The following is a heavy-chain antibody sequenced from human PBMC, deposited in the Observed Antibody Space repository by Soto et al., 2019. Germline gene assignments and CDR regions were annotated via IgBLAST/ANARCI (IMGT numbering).Heavy chain of an antibody. CDR2: IWWDDDK. CDR3: AHTYSTGRNWSFDL. J-gene: IGHJ2*01. V-gene: IGHV2-5*02. D-gene: IGHD2-8*02. CDR1: GFSLSTGGVG. Sequence: QITLKESGPTLVKPTQTLTLTCTFSGFSLSTGGVGVGWILQPPGKALEWLALIWWDDDKRYRPSLEGRLTITKDTSKNQGVLTVTNTAPVDTGTYYCAHTYSTGRNWSFDLWGRGTLVTVSS.